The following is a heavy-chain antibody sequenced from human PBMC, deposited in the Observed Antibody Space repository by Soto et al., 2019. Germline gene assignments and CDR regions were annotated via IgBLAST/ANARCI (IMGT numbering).Heavy chain of an antibody. D-gene: IGHD2-8*01. Sequence: GASVKVSCKASGYTFTSYYMHWVRQAPGQGLEWMGIINPSGGSTSYAQKFQGRVTMTRDTSTSTVYMELSSLRSEDTAVYYCARELGEYCINCVCYPGRPHYYYYGMDVWGQGTTVTVSS. J-gene: IGHJ6*02. CDR1: GYTFTSYY. CDR2: INPSGGST. V-gene: IGHV1-46*01. CDR3: ARELGEYCINCVCYPGRPHYYYYGMDV.